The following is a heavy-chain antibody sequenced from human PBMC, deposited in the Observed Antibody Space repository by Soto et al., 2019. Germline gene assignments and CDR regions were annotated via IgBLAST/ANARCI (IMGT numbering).Heavy chain of an antibody. CDR1: GFRISSYW. J-gene: IGHJ4*02. Sequence: PGGSLRLSCIVSGFRISSYWMSWVRQAPGKGLEWVANIMQDGSEKQYVDSVEGRFTISRDNARNSLYLQMNGLRAEDTAVYYCGRGHSAPDYWGQGTLVTVSS. V-gene: IGHV3-7*01. CDR2: IMQDGSEK. CDR3: GRGHSAPDY.